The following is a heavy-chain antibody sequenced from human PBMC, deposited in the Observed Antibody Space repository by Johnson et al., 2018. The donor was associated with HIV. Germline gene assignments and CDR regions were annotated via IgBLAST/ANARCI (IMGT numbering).Heavy chain of an antibody. V-gene: IGHV3-30*18. D-gene: IGHD3-10*01. CDR3: AKSTQANILRESGPYGAFDI. CDR2: ISYDGSNK. Sequence: QVQLVESGGGVVQPGRSLRLSCAASGFTFSSYGMHWVRQAPGKGLEWVAVISYDGSNKYYTDSVKGRFTISRDNSKNTLYVQMNSLRAEDTAVYYCAKSTQANILRESGPYGAFDIWGQGTMVTVSS. CDR1: GFTFSSYG. J-gene: IGHJ3*02.